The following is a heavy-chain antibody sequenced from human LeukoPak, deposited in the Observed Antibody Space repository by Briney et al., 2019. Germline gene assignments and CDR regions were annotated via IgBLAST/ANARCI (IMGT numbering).Heavy chain of an antibody. CDR3: AIYSSSSGRIDP. J-gene: IGHJ5*02. D-gene: IGHD2-15*01. CDR2: INYSGVT. Sequence: SEALSLTCTVSSGSITSSVYYCSWIRQPPGKGLEWIAGINYSGVTHYNPSLKSRVTISVDTSKNHFSLNLSSVTAADTAVYYCAIYSSSSGRIDPWDQGTLVTVSS. V-gene: IGHV4-39*02. CDR1: SGSITSSVYY.